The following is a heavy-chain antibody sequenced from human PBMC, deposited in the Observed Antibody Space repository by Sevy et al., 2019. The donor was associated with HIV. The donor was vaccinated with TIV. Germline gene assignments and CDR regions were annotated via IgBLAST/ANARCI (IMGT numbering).Heavy chain of an antibody. D-gene: IGHD2-15*01. CDR2: ISASGGAT. J-gene: IGHJ4*02. CDR3: PKNQGRIPNYFDS. CDR1: GFTFSSYA. Sequence: GGSLRLSCAASGFTFSSYAMSWVCQAPGKGLEWVSGISASGGATFYTDSVKGRFTISRDNSNNTLYLHMNSLRVEDTAVYYCPKNQGRIPNYFDSWGQGTLVTVSS. V-gene: IGHV3-23*01.